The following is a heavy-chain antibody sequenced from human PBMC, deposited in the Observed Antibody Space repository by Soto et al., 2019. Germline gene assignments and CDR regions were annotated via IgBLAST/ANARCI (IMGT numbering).Heavy chain of an antibody. J-gene: IGHJ4*02. Sequence: ASVKVSCEDSGYTFNGYYMHWARQAPGQGLEWMGWINPNSGGTNYAQKFQGWVTMTRDTSISTAYMELSSLRSEDTAVYYCARFQTVAAAAPLDYWGQGTLVTVSS. D-gene: IGHD6-13*01. CDR3: ARFQTVAAAAPLDY. V-gene: IGHV1-2*04. CDR1: GYTFNGYY. CDR2: INPNSGGT.